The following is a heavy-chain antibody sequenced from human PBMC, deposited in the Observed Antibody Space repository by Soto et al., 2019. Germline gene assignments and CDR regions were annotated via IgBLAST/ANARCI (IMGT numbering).Heavy chain of an antibody. CDR2: ISYDGSNK. CDR3: AKPGGGDFWSGPWVPFDP. V-gene: IGHV3-30*18. D-gene: IGHD3-3*01. J-gene: IGHJ5*02. CDR1: GFTFSSYG. Sequence: QVQLVESGGGVVQPGRSLRLSCAASGFTFSSYGMHWVRQAPGKGLEWVAVISYDGSNKYYADSVKGRFTISRDNSKNTLYLQMNSVRAEDTAVYYCAKPGGGDFWSGPWVPFDPWGQGTLVTVSS.